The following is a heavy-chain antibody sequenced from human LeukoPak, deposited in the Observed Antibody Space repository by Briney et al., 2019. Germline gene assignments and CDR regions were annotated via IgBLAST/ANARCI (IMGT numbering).Heavy chain of an antibody. CDR3: ARERIGGHDH. Sequence: GSLRLSCEASGFIFSDYSMSWIRQAPGKGLEWIGSMYYSGSTFYNPSLKSRVTILVDTSKNQFSLKVGSVTAADTAVYYCARERIGGHDHWGQXXLVXVSS. CDR1: GFIFSDYS. CDR2: MYYSGST. J-gene: IGHJ5*02. D-gene: IGHD2-15*01. V-gene: IGHV4-38-2*02.